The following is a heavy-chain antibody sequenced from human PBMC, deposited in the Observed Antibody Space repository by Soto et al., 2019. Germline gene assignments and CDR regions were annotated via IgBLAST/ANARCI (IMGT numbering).Heavy chain of an antibody. CDR1: GDSISSGGYY. V-gene: IGHV4-31*03. CDR3: ARGGDILTGYYNWFDP. D-gene: IGHD3-9*01. CDR2: IYYSGST. J-gene: IGHJ5*02. Sequence: PSETLSLTCTVSGDSISSGGYYWTCIRQHPGKGLEWIGYIYYSGSTYYNPSLKSRITISIDTSKSQFSLKLNSVTAADTAVYYCARGGDILTGYYNWFDPWGQGTLVTVSS.